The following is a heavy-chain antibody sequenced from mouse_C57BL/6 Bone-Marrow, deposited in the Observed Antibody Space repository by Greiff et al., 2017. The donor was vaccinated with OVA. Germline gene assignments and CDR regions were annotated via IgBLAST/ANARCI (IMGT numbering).Heavy chain of an antibody. CDR2: ISSGGDYI. CDR1: GFTFSSYA. CDR3: TRRLDAMDY. J-gene: IGHJ4*01. V-gene: IGHV5S21*01. Sequence: EVKLMESGEGLVKPGGSLKLSCAASGFTFSSYAMSWVRQTPEKRLEWVAYISSGGDYIYYADTVKGRFTISRDNAMNTLYLQMSSLKSEDTAMYYYTRRLDAMDYWGQGTSVTVSS.